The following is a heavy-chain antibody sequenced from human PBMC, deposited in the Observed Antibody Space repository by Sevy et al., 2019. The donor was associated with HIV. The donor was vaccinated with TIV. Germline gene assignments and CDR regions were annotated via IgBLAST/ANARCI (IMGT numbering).Heavy chain of an antibody. J-gene: IGHJ1*01. D-gene: IGHD6-19*01. Sequence: GGSLRLSCAASGFTFSSYAMSWVRQAPGKGLEWVSAISGSGGSTYYADSVKGRFTISRDNSKNPRYLQMNSLRAEDTAVYYGAAPPIAVVRHWGQGTLVTVSS. CDR2: ISGSGGST. CDR3: AAPPIAVVRH. V-gene: IGHV3-23*01. CDR1: GFTFSSYA.